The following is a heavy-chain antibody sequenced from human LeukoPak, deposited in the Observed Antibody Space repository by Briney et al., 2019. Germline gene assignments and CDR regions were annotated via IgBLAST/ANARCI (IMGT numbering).Heavy chain of an antibody. CDR2: INHSEST. D-gene: IGHD1-26*01. CDR1: GGSFSGDY. Sequence: PSQTLSLTCAVYGGSFSGDYWSWIRQPPGKGLEWIGEINHSESTNYNPSLKSRVTISVDTSKNQFSLKLSSVTAADTAVYYCARCGPIVGATICFDPWGQGTLVTV. J-gene: IGHJ5*02. V-gene: IGHV4-34*01. CDR3: ARCGPIVGATICFDP.